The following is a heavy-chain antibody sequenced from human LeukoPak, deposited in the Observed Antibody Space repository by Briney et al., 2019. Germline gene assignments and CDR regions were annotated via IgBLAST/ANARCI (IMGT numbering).Heavy chain of an antibody. CDR3: ARGTIDSSGYWYYFDY. Sequence: ASVKVSCKASGYIFTNYAMNWVRQAPGQGLEWMGWINTNTGNPTYVQDSTGRFVFSLDTSVSTAYLQISSLKAEDTAVYYCARGTIDSSGYWYYFDYWGQGTLVTVSS. CDR2: INTNTGNP. D-gene: IGHD3-22*01. V-gene: IGHV7-4-1*02. CDR1: GYIFTNYA. J-gene: IGHJ4*02.